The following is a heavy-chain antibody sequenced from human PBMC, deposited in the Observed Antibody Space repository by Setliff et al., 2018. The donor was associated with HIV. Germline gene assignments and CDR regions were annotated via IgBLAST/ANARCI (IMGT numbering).Heavy chain of an antibody. Sequence: ASVKVSCKASGDTFTTYAMHWVRQAPGQRPEWMGYMNAANGNTEYSPKFRDRVTITRDTSARAAHVEVIGLRSDDTAVYYCATGQHSGSWTIDQWGQGTRVTVSS. CDR2: MNAANGNT. J-gene: IGHJ4*02. CDR1: GDTFTTYA. V-gene: IGHV1-3*01. D-gene: IGHD6-13*01. CDR3: ATGQHSGSWTIDQ.